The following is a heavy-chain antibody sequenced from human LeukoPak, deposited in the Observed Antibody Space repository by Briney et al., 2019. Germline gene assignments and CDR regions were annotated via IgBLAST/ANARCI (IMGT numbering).Heavy chain of an antibody. V-gene: IGHV4-39*07. CDR1: GGSISSSSYY. Sequence: SETLSLTCTVSGGSISSSSYYWGWIRQPPGKGLEWIGSIYYTGSTYYNPSLKSRVTMSVDTSKNQFSLRLSSVTAADTAVYYCARSRQASGLFNSWGQGTLVIVSS. J-gene: IGHJ5*01. D-gene: IGHD3-10*01. CDR2: IYYTGST. CDR3: ARSRQASGLFNS.